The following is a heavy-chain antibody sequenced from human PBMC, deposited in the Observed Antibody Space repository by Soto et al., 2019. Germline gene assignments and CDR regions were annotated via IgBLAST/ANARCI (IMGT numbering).Heavy chain of an antibody. Sequence: GASVKVSCKASGYTFTSHGISWVRQAPGQGLEWMGWMNANKGNTDYAQKFQGRVTMTTNTSTSTAYMELSSLRSEDTAVYYCARNHFDYWGQGTLVTVSS. CDR2: MNANKGNT. V-gene: IGHV1-18*04. CDR1: GYTFTSHG. J-gene: IGHJ4*02. CDR3: ARNHFDY.